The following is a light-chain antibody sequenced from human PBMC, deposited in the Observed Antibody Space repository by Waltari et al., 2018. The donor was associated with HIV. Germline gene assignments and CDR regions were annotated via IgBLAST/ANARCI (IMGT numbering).Light chain of an antibody. V-gene: IGKV3-20*01. CDR1: QSVTSSY. CDR2: GAS. Sequence: ILLTQSPGTLSLSPEERAPLHCRASQSVTSSYLAWYQQRPGQPPRLLMYGASSRATGIPDRFSGSGSGTDFTLTISRLDPEDFALYYCQQYGSSPRTFGQGTKVEIK. CDR3: QQYGSSPRT. J-gene: IGKJ1*01.